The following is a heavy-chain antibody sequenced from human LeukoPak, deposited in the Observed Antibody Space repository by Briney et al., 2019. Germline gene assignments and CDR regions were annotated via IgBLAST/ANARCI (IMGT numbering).Heavy chain of an antibody. CDR1: GYPFSQHG. CDR3: VVVLVPAAVWQFDV. CDR2: IWPDGNKK. J-gene: IGHJ2*01. V-gene: IGHV3-33*01. Sequence: SGGSLRLSCVVSGYPFSQHGIHWVRQAPGRGLEWVAVIWPDGNKKEYADSVRGRFIVSKDNSENTLSLQMNSLRAEDTAVYYCVVVLVPAAVWQFDVWGRGTLVTVSS. D-gene: IGHD2-2*01.